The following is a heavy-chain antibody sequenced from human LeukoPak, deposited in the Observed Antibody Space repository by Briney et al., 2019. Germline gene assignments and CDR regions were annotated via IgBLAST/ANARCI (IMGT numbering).Heavy chain of an antibody. J-gene: IGHJ5*02. CDR1: GGSISSSNYY. Sequence: SETLSLTCTVSGGSISSSNYYWGWIRQPPGKGLEWIGSMYYSGGTYYNPSLKSRVTISVDTSKNQFSLKLSSVTAADTAVCYCARSYYYGSGRNGWFDPWGQGTLVTVSS. CDR3: ARSYYYGSGRNGWFDP. V-gene: IGHV4-39*01. D-gene: IGHD3-10*01. CDR2: MYYSGGT.